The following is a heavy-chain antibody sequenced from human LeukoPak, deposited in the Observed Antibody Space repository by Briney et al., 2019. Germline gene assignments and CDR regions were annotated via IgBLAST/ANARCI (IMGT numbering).Heavy chain of an antibody. D-gene: IGHD2-21*01. CDR1: GYTFTTYG. Sequence: GASVKVSRKASGYTFTTYGISWVRQAPGQGLEWMGWISAYNGNTNYAQKFQGRVTMTRDTSTSTVYMELSSLRSEDTAVYYCAREAYAIPDYWGQGTLVTVSS. CDR2: ISAYNGNT. CDR3: AREAYAIPDY. J-gene: IGHJ4*02. V-gene: IGHV1-18*01.